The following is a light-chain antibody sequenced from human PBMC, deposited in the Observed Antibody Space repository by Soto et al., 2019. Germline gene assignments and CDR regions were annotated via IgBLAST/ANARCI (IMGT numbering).Light chain of an antibody. Sequence: EIVLTQSPGPLSLSPGERATLSCRASQSLSSDDFAWYQQKPGQAPRLLIYSTSRRTSGIPDRFSASGSGTDFTLTISKLEPEDFAVYYCQKYDNLPCTFGQGTKLEIK. J-gene: IGKJ2*02. CDR1: QSLSSDD. V-gene: IGKV3-20*01. CDR2: STS. CDR3: QKYDNLPCT.